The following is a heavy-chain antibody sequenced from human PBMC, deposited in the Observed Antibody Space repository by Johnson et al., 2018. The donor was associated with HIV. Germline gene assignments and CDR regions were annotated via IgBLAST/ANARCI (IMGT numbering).Heavy chain of an antibody. CDR2: IYSGGST. CDR1: GFSVSNNY. J-gene: IGHJ3*01. CDR3: ARDGESQQLPLGDAFDV. D-gene: IGHD6-13*01. V-gene: IGHV3-66*01. Sequence: VQLVESGGGLVQPGGSLRLSCGASGFSVSNNYMNWVRQAPGKGLEWVSVIYSGGSTYYADSVRGRFIISRDNSRNTLYLQMSSLRAEDTAMYYCARDGESQQLPLGDAFDVWGQGTMVTVSS.